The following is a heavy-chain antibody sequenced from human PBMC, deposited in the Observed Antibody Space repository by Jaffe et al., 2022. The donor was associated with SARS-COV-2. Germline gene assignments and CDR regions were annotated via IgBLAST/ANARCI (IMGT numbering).Heavy chain of an antibody. CDR2: IKRDGSEK. CDR1: GFTFSSYW. D-gene: IGHD1-7*01. J-gene: IGHJ4*02. Sequence: DVQLVESGGGLVQPGGSLRLSCAASGFTFSSYWMSWVRQAPGKGLEWVANIKRDGSEKYYVDSAKGRFTISRDNANNSLYLQMNSLRAEDTAVYYCATSPVRTPPGYWGQGTLVTVSS. V-gene: IGHV3-7*03. CDR3: ATSPVRTPPGY.